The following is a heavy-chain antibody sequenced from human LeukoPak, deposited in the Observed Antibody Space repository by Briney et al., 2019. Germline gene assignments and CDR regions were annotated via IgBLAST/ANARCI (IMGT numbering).Heavy chain of an antibody. J-gene: IGHJ4*02. D-gene: IGHD6-19*01. V-gene: IGHV1-2*02. Sequence: ASVKVSCKASGYTFTDYYIHWVRQAPGQGLEWMGWINANSGVTHYPQKFQGRVTMTRDTSIRTAYMEVSSLRSDDTAVYYCARGQQWLEAFDYWGLGTLVTVSS. CDR3: ARGQQWLEAFDY. CDR2: INANSGVT. CDR1: GYTFTDYY.